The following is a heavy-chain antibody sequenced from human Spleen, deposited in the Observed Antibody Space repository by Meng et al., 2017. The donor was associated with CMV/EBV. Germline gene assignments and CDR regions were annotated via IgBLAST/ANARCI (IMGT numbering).Heavy chain of an antibody. CDR3: AREINDWGHYGMDV. D-gene: IGHD3-16*01. Sequence: GESLKISCAASGFTVSANYVSWVRQAPGKGLEWVSIFYSGGTTYYADSVKGRFIISTDDSKNTLYLQMNNLRVEDTAVYFCAREINDWGHYGMDVWGQGTTVTVSS. J-gene: IGHJ6*02. V-gene: IGHV3-66*02. CDR1: GFTVSANY. CDR2: FYSGGTT.